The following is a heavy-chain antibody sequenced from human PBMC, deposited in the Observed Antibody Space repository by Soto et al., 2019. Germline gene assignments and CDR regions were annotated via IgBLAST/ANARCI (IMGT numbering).Heavy chain of an antibody. J-gene: IGHJ5*02. CDR2: IIPVLGIV. V-gene: IGHV1-69*08. CDR1: GGTFSSYT. D-gene: IGHD5-18*01. CDR3: AKDLGQWIQLFT. Sequence: QVQLVQSGAEVKKPGCSVKVSCKASGGTFSSYTISWVRQAPGQGLEWLGRIIPVLGIVNYAQKFQGRVTITANKPTSTAYMELSSLRSQDTAVYYCAKDLGQWIQLFTWGQGTLVTVSS.